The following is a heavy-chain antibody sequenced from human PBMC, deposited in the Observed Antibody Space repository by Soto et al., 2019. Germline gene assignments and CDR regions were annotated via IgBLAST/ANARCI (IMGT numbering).Heavy chain of an antibody. CDR3: ARDGVAAGNINFDY. Sequence: ASVKFSCKASGYMFTKSAMHWVRQAPGQRLEWMGWISGDSGNTKYSPKLQDRVTITRDTSASTAYMELSSLRSEDTALYYCARDGVAAGNINFDYWGQGTLVTVSS. CDR2: ISGDSGNT. J-gene: IGHJ4*01. D-gene: IGHD6-19*01. CDR1: GYMFTKSA. V-gene: IGHV1-3*01.